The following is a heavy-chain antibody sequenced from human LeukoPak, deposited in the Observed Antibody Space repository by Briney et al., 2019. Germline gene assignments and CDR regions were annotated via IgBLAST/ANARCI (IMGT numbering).Heavy chain of an antibody. D-gene: IGHD2-2*02. Sequence: GVLRLSCAASGFTFSSYAMSWVRQAPGKGLDWVSAISGSGGSTYYADSVKGRFTISRDNSKKTLYLQVNSLRAEDTAVYYCARYIVVVPAAIRDLPSPYYYYGMDVWGQGTTVTVSS. J-gene: IGHJ6*02. V-gene: IGHV3-23*01. CDR2: ISGSGGST. CDR3: ARYIVVVPAAIRDLPSPYYYYGMDV. CDR1: GFTFSSYA.